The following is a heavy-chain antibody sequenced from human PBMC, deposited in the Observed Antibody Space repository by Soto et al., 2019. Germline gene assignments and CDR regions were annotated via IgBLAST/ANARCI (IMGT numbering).Heavy chain of an antibody. CDR3: AQILFCRSVAGGYFYMDV. J-gene: IGHJ6*03. CDR1: GFSLASGKVG. V-gene: IGHV2-26*01. D-gene: IGHD6-19*01. Sequence: HVTLKESGPVLVKPTEPLTLTCTVSGFSLASGKVGVTWIRQPPGKALEWLEHIFSNVEKSYRTSLKVRLTIAEGTSNSRVVITMTNVDPVDRATYYCAQILFCRSVAGGYFYMDVWGKGTTVTVSS. CDR2: IFSNVEK.